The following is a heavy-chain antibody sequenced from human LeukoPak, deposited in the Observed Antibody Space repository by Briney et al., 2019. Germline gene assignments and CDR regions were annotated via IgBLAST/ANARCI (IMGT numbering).Heavy chain of an antibody. CDR1: GYTFTSYG. V-gene: IGHV1-18*01. CDR3: ARITMVRGVIGYYYYYYMDV. D-gene: IGHD3-10*01. Sequence: ASVKVSCKASGYTFTSYGISWVRQAPGQGLEWMGWISAYNGNTNYAQKLQGRVTMTTDTSTSTAYMELRSLRSDDTAVYYCARITMVRGVIGYYYYYYMDVWGKGTTVTVSS. J-gene: IGHJ6*03. CDR2: ISAYNGNT.